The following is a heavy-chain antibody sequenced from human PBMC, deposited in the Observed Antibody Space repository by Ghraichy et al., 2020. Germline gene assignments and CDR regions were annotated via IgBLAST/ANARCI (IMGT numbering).Heavy chain of an antibody. V-gene: IGHV4-34*01. J-gene: IGHJ4*02. Sequence: SETLSLTCAVYGGSFSGYYWSWIRQPPGKGLEWIGEINHSGSTNYNPSLKSRVTISVDTSKNQFSLKLSSVTAADTAVYYCASRGHYGYIFAYWGQGTLVTVSS. CDR3: ASRGHYGYIFAY. CDR1: GGSFSGYY. D-gene: IGHD5-18*01. CDR2: INHSGST.